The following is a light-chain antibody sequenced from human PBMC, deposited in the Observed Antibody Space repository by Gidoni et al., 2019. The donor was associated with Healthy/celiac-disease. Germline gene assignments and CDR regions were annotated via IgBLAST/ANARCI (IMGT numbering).Light chain of an antibody. CDR1: SPNIGACYY. J-gene: IGLJ1*01. CDR2: VNS. V-gene: IGLV1-40*01. Sequence: QSVLTQPPSVSGAPGQRVPISCTWSSPNIGACYYVHWYQQLPGTAPKLLIYVNSNRPSGVPDRFSGSKSGTSASLAITGLQAEDEADYYCQSYDSSLSVNYVFGTGTKVTVL. CDR3: QSYDSSLSVNYV.